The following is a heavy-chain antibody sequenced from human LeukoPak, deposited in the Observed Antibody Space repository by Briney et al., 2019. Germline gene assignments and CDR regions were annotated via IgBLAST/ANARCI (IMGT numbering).Heavy chain of an antibody. D-gene: IGHD5-24*01. J-gene: IGHJ6*03. V-gene: IGHV3-7*01. Sequence: GGSLRLSCAASGFTFSSYWMSWVRQAPGKGLEWVANIKQDGNEKYYVDSVKGRFTISRDNAKNSLDLQMNSLRAEDTAVYYCARDLSVTLYRIDVEMATTYYYYYMDVWGKGTTVTISS. CDR2: IKQDGNEK. CDR1: GFTFSSYW. CDR3: ARDLSVTLYRIDVEMATTYYYYYMDV.